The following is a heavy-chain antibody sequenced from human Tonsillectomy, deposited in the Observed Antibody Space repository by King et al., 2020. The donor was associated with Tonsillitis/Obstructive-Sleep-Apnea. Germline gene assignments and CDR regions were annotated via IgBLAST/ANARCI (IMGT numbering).Heavy chain of an antibody. J-gene: IGHJ6*02. Sequence: VQLVESGAEVKKPGESLRISCKGFGYSFTTYWITWVRQMPGKGLEWMGTIDASDSYTKCSPSFQGHVTFSVDKSISTAYLQWSSLKASDTAIYYCARHLDPGIAVAGTNYGMDVWGQGTTVTVSS. CDR1: GYSFTTYW. V-gene: IGHV5-10-1*03. CDR2: IDASDSYT. D-gene: IGHD6-19*01. CDR3: ARHLDPGIAVAGTNYGMDV.